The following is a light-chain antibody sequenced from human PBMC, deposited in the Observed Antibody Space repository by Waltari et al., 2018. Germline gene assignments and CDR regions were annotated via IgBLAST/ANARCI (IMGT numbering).Light chain of an antibody. CDR2: DVS. CDR1: SGDIGRPNF. V-gene: IGLV2-14*03. Sequence: QSALTQPASVPGSPGQSITISCTGTSGDIGRPNFVSWYQHHPGKAPRLMIFDVSNRPSGVSDRFSGSKSGNAASLTISGLQAEDEADYYCSTYSPSGTPYVFGTGTEVTVL. CDR3: STYSPSGTPYV. J-gene: IGLJ1*01.